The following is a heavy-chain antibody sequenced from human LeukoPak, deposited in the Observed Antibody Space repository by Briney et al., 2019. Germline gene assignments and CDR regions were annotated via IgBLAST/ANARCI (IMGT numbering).Heavy chain of an antibody. V-gene: IGHV3-23*01. CDR1: GFTFSSYW. D-gene: IGHD6-13*01. J-gene: IGHJ4*02. CDR2: ISGSGSST. CDR3: AKDSSSWYEVGYFDY. Sequence: GGSLRLSCAASGFTFSSYWMSWVRQAPGKGLEWVSAISGSGSSTYYVDSVKGRFTISRDNSKNMLSLQMNSLRAEDTAVYYCAKDSSSWYEVGYFDYWGQGTLVTVSS.